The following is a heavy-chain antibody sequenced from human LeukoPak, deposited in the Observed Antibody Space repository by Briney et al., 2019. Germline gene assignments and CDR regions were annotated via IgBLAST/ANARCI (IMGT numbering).Heavy chain of an antibody. CDR3: ARDYYDSRGEAFDI. Sequence: SETLSLTCAVYGGSFSGYYWSWIRQPPGKGLEWIGEINHSGSTNYNPSLKSRVTISVDTSKNQFSLKLNSVTAADTAVYYCARDYYDSRGEAFDIWGQGTMVTVSS. CDR1: GGSFSGYY. D-gene: IGHD3-22*01. J-gene: IGHJ3*02. CDR2: INHSGST. V-gene: IGHV4-34*01.